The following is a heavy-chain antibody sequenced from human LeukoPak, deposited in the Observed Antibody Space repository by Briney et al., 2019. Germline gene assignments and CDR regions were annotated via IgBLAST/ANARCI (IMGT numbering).Heavy chain of an antibody. J-gene: IGHJ4*02. CDR1: GFTVSSNS. V-gene: IGHV3-53*01. D-gene: IGHD2-15*01. CDR2: IYSAGNT. Sequence: GGSLRLACTVSGFTVSSNSMSWVRQAPGKGLEWVSFIYSAGNTHYSDSVKGRFTISIDNSKNTLYLQMNSLRAEDTAVYYCARRAGAYSHPYDYWGQGTLVTVSS. CDR3: ARRAGAYSHPYDY.